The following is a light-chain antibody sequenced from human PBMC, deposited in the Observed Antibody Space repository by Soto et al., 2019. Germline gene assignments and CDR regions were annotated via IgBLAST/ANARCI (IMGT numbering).Light chain of an antibody. CDR3: QQSGSSPRT. CDR2: GAS. V-gene: IGKV3-20*01. J-gene: IGKJ1*01. CDR1: QSLTNSF. Sequence: VLARSPGTLSLSPGERATRYRVDSQSLTNSFIAWYQQKPGQAPRLLVYGASSRATGIPDRFSGSGSGTDFTLPISRLEPEDFAVYYCQQSGSSPRTFGQGTKVDIK.